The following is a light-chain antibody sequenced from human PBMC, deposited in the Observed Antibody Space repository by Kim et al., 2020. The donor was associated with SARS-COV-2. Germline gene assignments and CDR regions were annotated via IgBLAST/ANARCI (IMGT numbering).Light chain of an antibody. CDR3: QPWASSTVV. Sequence: VLTQPPSVSVSPGQTSSITCSGDKLGDKYACWYQQKPGQSPVLVIYQDTKRPSGIPERFSGSNSGNTATLTISGTQAMDEADYYCQPWASSTVV. CDR2: QDT. V-gene: IGLV3-1*01. J-gene: IGLJ2*01. CDR1: KLGDKY.